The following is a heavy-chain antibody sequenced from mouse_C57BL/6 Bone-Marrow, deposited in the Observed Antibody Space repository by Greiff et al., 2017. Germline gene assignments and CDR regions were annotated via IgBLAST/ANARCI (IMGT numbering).Heavy chain of an antibody. CDR2: IDPENGDT. CDR1: GFNIKDDS. J-gene: IGHJ3*01. CDR3: TLTTVVATRAY. V-gene: IGHV14-4*01. Sequence: EVQLQQSGAELVRPGASVKLSCTASGFNIKDDSMHWVKQRPEQGLELIGWIDPENGDTEYASKFQGKATITADTSSNTAYLQLSSLTSEDTAVYYCTLTTVVATRAYWGQGTLVTVSA. D-gene: IGHD1-1*01.